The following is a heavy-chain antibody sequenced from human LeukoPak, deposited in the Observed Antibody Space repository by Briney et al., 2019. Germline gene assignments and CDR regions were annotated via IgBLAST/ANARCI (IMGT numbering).Heavy chain of an antibody. D-gene: IGHD3-10*01. V-gene: IGHV4-59*01. CDR1: GGSISSYY. J-gene: IGHJ6*04. CDR3: ANGSGSPLWYGMDV. CDR2: IYYSGST. Sequence: SETLSLTCTVSGGSISSYYWSWIRQPPGKGLEWLGYIYYSGSTNYNPSLKSRVTISVDTSKNQFSLKLSSVTAADTAVYYCANGSGSPLWYGMDVWGKGTTVTVSS.